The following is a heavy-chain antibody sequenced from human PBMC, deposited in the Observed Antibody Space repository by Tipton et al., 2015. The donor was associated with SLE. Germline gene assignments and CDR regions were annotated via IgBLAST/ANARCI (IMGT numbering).Heavy chain of an antibody. Sequence: TLSLTCTVSGVSISSGSYYWGWIRQPAGKGLEWIGHIYTSGTTNYNPSLKSRVSLSVDMSKNQFSLKLSSATAADTAVYYCARDLRLGRGGGDYWGQGTLVIVSS. J-gene: IGHJ4*02. D-gene: IGHD7-27*01. V-gene: IGHV4-61*09. CDR1: GVSISSGSYY. CDR2: IYTSGTT. CDR3: ARDLRLGRGGGDY.